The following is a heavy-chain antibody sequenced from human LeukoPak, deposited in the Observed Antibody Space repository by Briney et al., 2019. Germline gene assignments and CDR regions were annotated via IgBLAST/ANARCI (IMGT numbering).Heavy chain of an antibody. CDR2: INPNSGGT. CDR3: ARERGLLTDFDY. CDR1: GYTFTGYY. D-gene: IGHD3-10*01. J-gene: IGHJ4*02. Sequence: ASVKVSCKASGYTFTGYYMHWVRQAPGQGLEWMGRINPNSGGTNYAQKFQGRVTMTRDTSISTAYMELSRLRSDVTAVYYCARERGLLTDFDYWGQGTLVTVSS. V-gene: IGHV1-2*06.